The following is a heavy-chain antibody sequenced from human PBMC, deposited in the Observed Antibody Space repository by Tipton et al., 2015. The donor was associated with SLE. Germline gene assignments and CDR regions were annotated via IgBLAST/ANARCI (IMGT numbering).Heavy chain of an antibody. V-gene: IGHV4-34*01. J-gene: IGHJ3*02. CDR1: GGSFSDHY. CDR3: ARFMLFGVGQDAFDI. CDR2: INHSGST. D-gene: IGHD3/OR15-3a*01. Sequence: TLSLTCAVYGGSFSDHYWSWIRQSPGKGLEWIGEINHSGSTNYNPSLKSRLTMSIDTSKNHLSLKLSSVTAADTAVYYCARFMLFGVGQDAFDIWGQGTMVTVSS.